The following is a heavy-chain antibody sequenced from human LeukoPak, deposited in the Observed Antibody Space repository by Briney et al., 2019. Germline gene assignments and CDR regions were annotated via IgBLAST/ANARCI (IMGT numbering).Heavy chain of an antibody. CDR1: GIAFSDVW. V-gene: IGHV3-15*01. J-gene: IGHJ4*02. CDR3: AAFSKGF. Sequence: GGSLRLSCAASGIAFSDVWMTWVPQAPGKGLEWVGRIKSKADGGTTDYAAPVKGRFSISGDDSKNTVYLQMDSLEAEDTAVYYCAAFSKGFWGQGTLVTVSS. CDR2: IKSKADGGTT.